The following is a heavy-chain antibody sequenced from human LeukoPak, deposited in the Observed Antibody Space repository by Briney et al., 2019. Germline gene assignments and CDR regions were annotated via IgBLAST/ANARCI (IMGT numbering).Heavy chain of an antibody. D-gene: IGHD3-10*01. CDR3: AKHVSGSLFYFDY. CDR2: ISGTGYNT. CDR1: GFTFRNCA. Sequence: PGGPLRLSCAASGFTFRNCAMSWVRQAPGKGLEWVSGISGTGYNTYYADSVKGRFTISRDNSKNTLYLQMNSLGAEDTAVYYCAKHVSGSLFYFDYWGQRTLVTASS. J-gene: IGHJ4*02. V-gene: IGHV3-23*01.